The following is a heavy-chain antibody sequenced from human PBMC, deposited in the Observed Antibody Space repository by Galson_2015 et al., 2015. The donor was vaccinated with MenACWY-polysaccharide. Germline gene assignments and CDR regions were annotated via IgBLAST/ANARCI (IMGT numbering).Heavy chain of an antibody. V-gene: IGHV1-8*01. D-gene: IGHD2-21*01. CDR2: MNPNSGNS. CDR1: GYKFTSYD. Sequence: SVKVPCKASGYKFTSYDINWVRQATGQGLEWMGWMNPNSGNSGYAQKFQGRVTMTSSSAMSTAFMELSSLRSEDTAVYYCARIIARKYTFADSWGQGTLVTVSS. CDR3: ARIIARKYTFADS. J-gene: IGHJ4*02.